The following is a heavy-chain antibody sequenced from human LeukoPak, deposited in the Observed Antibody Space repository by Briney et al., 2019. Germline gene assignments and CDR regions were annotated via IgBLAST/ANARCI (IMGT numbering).Heavy chain of an antibody. J-gene: IGHJ4*02. CDR3: AKVMTTVTTYAFDY. CDR1: GFTFDDYA. CDR2: ISWNSGSI. V-gene: IGHV3-9*01. Sequence: QPGRSLRLSCAASGFTFDDYAMHWVRQAPGKGLEWVSGISWNSGSIGHADSVKGRFTISRDNAKNSLYLQMNSLRAEDTALYYCAKVMTTVTTYAFDYWGQGTLVTVSS. D-gene: IGHD4-17*01.